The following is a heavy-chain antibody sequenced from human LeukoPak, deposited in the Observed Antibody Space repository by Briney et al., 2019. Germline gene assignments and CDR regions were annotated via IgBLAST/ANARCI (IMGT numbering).Heavy chain of an antibody. CDR3: ARDGDFSSSGFDY. D-gene: IGHD6-19*01. J-gene: IGHJ4*02. CDR2: IIPIFGTA. V-gene: IGHV1-69*05. Sequence: ASVKVSCKASGGTFSSYAISWVRQAPGQGLEWMGGIIPIFGTANYAQKFQGRVTITTDESTSTAYMELSSLRSEDTAVYYCARDGDFSSSGFDYWGQGTLVTVSS. CDR1: GGTFSSYA.